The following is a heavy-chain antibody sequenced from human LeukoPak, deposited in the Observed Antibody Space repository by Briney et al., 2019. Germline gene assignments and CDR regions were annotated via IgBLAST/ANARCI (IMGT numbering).Heavy chain of an antibody. CDR2: INHSGST. Sequence: SETLSLTCAVYGGSFSGYYWSWIRQPPGKGLEWIGEINHSGSTNYNPSLKSRVTISVDTSKNQFSLKLSSVTAADTAVYYCARDPGVYYDSSGDFRYWGQGTLVTVSS. J-gene: IGHJ4*02. CDR1: GGSFSGYY. D-gene: IGHD3-22*01. V-gene: IGHV4-34*01. CDR3: ARDPGVYYDSSGDFRY.